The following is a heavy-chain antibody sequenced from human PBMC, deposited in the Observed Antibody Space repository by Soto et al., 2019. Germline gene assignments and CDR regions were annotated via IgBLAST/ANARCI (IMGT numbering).Heavy chain of an antibody. V-gene: IGHV3-30-3*01. D-gene: IGHD3-10*01. J-gene: IGHJ4*02. CDR1: GFTFSSYA. CDR2: ISYDGSNK. CDR3: ARDYYGSGSYYAPVDY. Sequence: GGSLILSCAASGFTFSSYAMHWVRQAPGKGLEWVAVISYDGSNKYYADSVKGRFTISRDNSKNTLYLQMSSLRAEDTAVYYCARDYYGSGSYYAPVDYWGQGTLVTVSS.